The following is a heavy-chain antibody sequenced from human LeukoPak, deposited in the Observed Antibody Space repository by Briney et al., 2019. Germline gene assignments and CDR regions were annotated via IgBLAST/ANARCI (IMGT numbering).Heavy chain of an antibody. D-gene: IGHD6-13*01. CDR2: ISGSGGST. Sequence: GGSLRLSCAASGFTFSSYAMSWVRQAPGKGLEWVSAISGSGGSTYYADSVKGRFTISRDNSKNTLYLQMNSLRAEDTAAYYCAKASSSWYPFIINDFDYWGQGTLVTVSS. CDR1: GFTFSSYA. CDR3: AKASSSWYPFIINDFDY. J-gene: IGHJ4*02. V-gene: IGHV3-23*01.